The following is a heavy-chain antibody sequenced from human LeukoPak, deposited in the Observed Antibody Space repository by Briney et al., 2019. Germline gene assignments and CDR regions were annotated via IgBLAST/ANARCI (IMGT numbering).Heavy chain of an antibody. Sequence: SETLSLTCTVSGGSISSYYWSWIRQPPGKGLEWSGYIYYSGSTNYNPSLKSRVTISVDTSKNQFSLKVSSVTAADTAVYYCAREDCSTSCHDAFDIWGQGTMVTVSS. D-gene: IGHD2-2*01. CDR2: IYYSGST. CDR1: GGSISSYY. CDR3: AREDCSTSCHDAFDI. J-gene: IGHJ3*02. V-gene: IGHV4-59*12.